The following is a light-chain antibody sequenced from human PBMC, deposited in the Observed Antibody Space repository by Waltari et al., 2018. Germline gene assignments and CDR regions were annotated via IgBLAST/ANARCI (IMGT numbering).Light chain of an antibody. J-gene: IGLJ2*01. CDR1: RSDIGAYNF. CDR3: CSYVGGSRVL. Sequence: QSALTQPASVSGSPGQSITISCTGTRSDIGAYNFVSWFQQLPGQAPRLLISEATKRPSGVSYRFSGSKSGNTASLSISDLQAEDEADYYCCSYVGGSRVLFGGGTKLTV. CDR2: EAT. V-gene: IGLV2-23*01.